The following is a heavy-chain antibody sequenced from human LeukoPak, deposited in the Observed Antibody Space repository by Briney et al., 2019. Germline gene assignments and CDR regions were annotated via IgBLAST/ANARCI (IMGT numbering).Heavy chain of an antibody. J-gene: IGHJ5*02. CDR1: GGSISSYY. Sequence: NTSETLSLTCTVSGGSISSYYWSWIRQPAGKGLEYIGRIYTSGSTNYNPSLKSRVTMSVDTSKNQFSLKLSSVTAADTAVYYCARAILRRIVGWAPFELSNWFDPWGQGTLVTVSS. CDR3: ARAILRRIVGWAPFELSNWFDP. D-gene: IGHD2-21*01. CDR2: IYTSGST. V-gene: IGHV4-4*07.